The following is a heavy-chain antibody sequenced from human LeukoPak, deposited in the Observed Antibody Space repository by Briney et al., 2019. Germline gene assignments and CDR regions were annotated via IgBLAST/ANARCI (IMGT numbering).Heavy chain of an antibody. CDR3: AKDIGAWGSGPLDY. CDR2: ISSSSSTI. Sequence: SGGSLRLSCTASGLTFRTYAMSWVRQAPGKGLEWVSYISSSSSTIYYADSVKGRFTISRDNSKNTLYLQMNSLRAEDMALYYCAKDIGAWGSGPLDYWGQGTLVTVSS. J-gene: IGHJ4*02. V-gene: IGHV3-48*01. D-gene: IGHD3-10*01. CDR1: GLTFRTYA.